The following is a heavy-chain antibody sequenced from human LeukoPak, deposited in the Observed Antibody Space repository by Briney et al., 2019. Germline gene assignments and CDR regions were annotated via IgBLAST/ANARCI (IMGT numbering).Heavy chain of an antibody. Sequence: PGGSLRLSCVASGFTFSIYTMSWVRQPPGKGLEWVSIIGGSGGDIHYADSVKGRFTISRDNSKNTLYLQMNSLRVEDTAIYYCAIDPNWGIHYWGQGVLVTVSS. V-gene: IGHV3-23*01. J-gene: IGHJ4*02. CDR1: GFTFSIYT. CDR3: AIDPNWGIHY. CDR2: IGGSGGDI. D-gene: IGHD7-27*01.